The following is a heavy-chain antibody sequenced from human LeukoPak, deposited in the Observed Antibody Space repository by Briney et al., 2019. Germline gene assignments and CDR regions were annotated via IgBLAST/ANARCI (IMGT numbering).Heavy chain of an antibody. V-gene: IGHV4-34*01. CDR1: GGSFSGYY. CDR3: ARARAYTVKVDY. J-gene: IGHJ4*02. CDR2: INHSGST. D-gene: IGHD1-26*01. Sequence: SETLSLTCAVYGGSFSGYYWSWIRQPPGKGLEWIGEINHSGSTNYNPSLKSRVTISVDTSKNQFSLKLSSVTAADTAVYYCARARAYTVKVDYWGQGTLVTVSS.